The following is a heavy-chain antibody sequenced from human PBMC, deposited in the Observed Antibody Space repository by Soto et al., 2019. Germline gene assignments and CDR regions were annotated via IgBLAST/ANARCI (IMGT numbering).Heavy chain of an antibody. CDR3: AREDGVVGATSAFDY. J-gene: IGHJ4*02. V-gene: IGHV3-21*01. D-gene: IGHD1-26*01. Sequence: LRLSCVASGFTLTTYTMNWVRQAPGMGLEWVASINGRGNYKYYTDSVEGRFTISRDNAENSLYLHMNSLGAEDTAVYYCAREDGVVGATSAFDYWGQGTLVTVSS. CDR2: INGRGNYK. CDR1: GFTLTTYT.